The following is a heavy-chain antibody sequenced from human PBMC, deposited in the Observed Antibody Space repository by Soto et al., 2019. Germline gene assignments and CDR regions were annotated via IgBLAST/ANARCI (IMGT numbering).Heavy chain of an antibody. V-gene: IGHV3-7*01. CDR2: IKPDESEK. Sequence: EVQLVESGGGLVHPGGSLRLPCKASESTFRDSWLPWVRQAQGKGLEWVARIKPDESEKKYADSVKGRFSISRDNAKNSMYLQMDSLRGEDTAVYYCVRGGSNYASWGQGTLVTVSS. D-gene: IGHD4-4*01. J-gene: IGHJ5*02. CDR3: VRGGSNYAS. CDR1: ESTFRDSW.